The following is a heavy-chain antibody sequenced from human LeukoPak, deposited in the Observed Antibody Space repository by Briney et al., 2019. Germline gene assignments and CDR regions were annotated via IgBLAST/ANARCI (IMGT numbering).Heavy chain of an antibody. J-gene: IGHJ4*02. CDR2: ISYDGSNK. V-gene: IGHV3-30-3*01. D-gene: IGHD5-18*01. CDR3: ARDRRRGYSYASHY. CDR1: GFTFSSYA. Sequence: PGGALRLSCAASGFTFSSYAMHWVRQAPGKGLEGGAVISYDGSNKYYADSVKGGFTISRDNSKNTLYLQMNSLRAEDTAVYYCARDRRRGYSYASHYWGQGTLVTVSS.